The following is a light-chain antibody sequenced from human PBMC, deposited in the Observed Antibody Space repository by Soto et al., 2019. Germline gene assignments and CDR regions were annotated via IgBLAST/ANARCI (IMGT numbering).Light chain of an antibody. CDR3: SSYTSSSTNDV. V-gene: IGLV2-14*01. CDR2: EVS. CDR1: RSDVGGYNY. J-gene: IGLJ1*01. Sequence: QSALTQPASVSGSPGQSITISCTGTRSDVGGYNYVSWYQQHPGKAPKLMIYEVSNRPSGVSNRFSGSKSGNTASLTISGLQAEDEADYYCSSYTSSSTNDVFGTGTKVTVL.